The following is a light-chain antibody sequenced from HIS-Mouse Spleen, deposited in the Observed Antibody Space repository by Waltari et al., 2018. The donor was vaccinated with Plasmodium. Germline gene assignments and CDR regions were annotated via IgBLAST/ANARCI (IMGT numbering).Light chain of an antibody. V-gene: IGKV3-15*01. Sequence: EIVMTQSPATLSVSPGERATLPCRASQSVSSNLAWYQQKPGQAPRLLIYGASTRATGIPARFSSSRSGTEFTLTISSLQSEDFAVYYCQQYNNWSFTFGPGTKVDIK. CDR3: QQYNNWSFT. CDR1: QSVSSN. J-gene: IGKJ3*01. CDR2: GAS.